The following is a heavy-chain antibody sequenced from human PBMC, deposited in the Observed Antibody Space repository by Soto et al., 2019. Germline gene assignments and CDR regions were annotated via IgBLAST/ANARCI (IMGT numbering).Heavy chain of an antibody. Sequence: QVQLVQSGGEVKKPGASVKVSCKTSGYSFTTYGISWVRQAPGQGLEGMGWISAYNGNTKYAQKLQDRVTMTTDTSTSTAYMELRSLRSDDTAVYYCSREGPAPYYYYGMDVWGQGSTVTVSS. J-gene: IGHJ6*02. V-gene: IGHV1-18*01. CDR1: GYSFTTYG. CDR3: SREGPAPYYYYGMDV. CDR2: ISAYNGNT.